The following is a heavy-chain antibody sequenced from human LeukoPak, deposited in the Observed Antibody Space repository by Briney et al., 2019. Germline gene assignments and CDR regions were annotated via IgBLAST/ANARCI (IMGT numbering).Heavy chain of an antibody. V-gene: IGHV1-18*01. CDR2: ISAYNGNT. CDR3: ARADYDFWSGYSASRY. CDR1: GYTFTSYG. Sequence: ASVTVSCKASGYTFTSYGISWVRQAPGQGLEWMGWISAYNGNTNYAQKLQGRVTMTTDTSTSTAYMELRSLRSDDTAVYYCARADYDFWSGYSASRYWGQGTLVTVSS. D-gene: IGHD3-3*01. J-gene: IGHJ4*02.